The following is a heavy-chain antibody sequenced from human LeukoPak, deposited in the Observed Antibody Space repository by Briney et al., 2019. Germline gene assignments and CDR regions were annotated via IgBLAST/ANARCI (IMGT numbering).Heavy chain of an antibody. J-gene: IGHJ4*02. CDR1: GFTFSSYA. V-gene: IGHV3-30*04. Sequence: GGSLRLSCAASGFTFSSYAMHWVRQAPGKGLEWVAVISYDGSNKYYADSVKGRFTISRDNSKNTLYLQMNSLRAEDTAVYYCARDPPDYWGQGTLVTVSS. CDR2: ISYDGSNK. CDR3: ARDPPDY.